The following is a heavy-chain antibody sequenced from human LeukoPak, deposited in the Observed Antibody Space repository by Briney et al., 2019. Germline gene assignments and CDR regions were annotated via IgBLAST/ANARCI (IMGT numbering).Heavy chain of an antibody. CDR3: ARTPLRGATFFTSYPNWFDT. CDR2: VYSSGST. J-gene: IGHJ5*02. V-gene: IGHV4-59*08. D-gene: IGHD3-10*01. CDR1: GDFITAYY. Sequence: PSETLSLTCTVSGDFITAYYWSWIRQPPGKGLEWIGRVYSSGSTDYNPSLKSRLSISVDTSKIQFSLRLSSVTVADTAVYYCARTPLRGATFFTSYPNWFDTWGQGTLVTVSS.